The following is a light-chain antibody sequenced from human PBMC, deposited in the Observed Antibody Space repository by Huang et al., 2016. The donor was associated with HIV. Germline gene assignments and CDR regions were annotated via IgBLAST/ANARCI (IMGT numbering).Light chain of an antibody. Sequence: EIVLTQSPGTLSLSPGERATLSCRASQSVSSSDLAWYQQKPGQAPRLLIYGAASRATGVPDRFSGSGSGTDFTLIISRLEPEDFAVYYCQQYGSPTGLTFGGGTKVDIK. J-gene: IGKJ4*01. CDR3: QQYGSPTGLT. CDR1: QSVSSSD. CDR2: GAA. V-gene: IGKV3-20*01.